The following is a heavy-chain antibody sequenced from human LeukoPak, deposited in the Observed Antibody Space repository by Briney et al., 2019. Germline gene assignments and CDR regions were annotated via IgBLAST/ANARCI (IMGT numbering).Heavy chain of an antibody. Sequence: SETLSLTCTVSGGSISSYYWSWLRQPPGKGLEWIGYIYYSGSTNYNPSLKSRVTTSVDTSKNQFSLKLSSVTAADTAVYYCARHGGYSSSWYTRTSNWFDPWGQGTLVTVSS. V-gene: IGHV4-59*08. D-gene: IGHD6-13*01. J-gene: IGHJ5*02. CDR2: IYYSGST. CDR3: ARHGGYSSSWYTRTSNWFDP. CDR1: GGSISSYY.